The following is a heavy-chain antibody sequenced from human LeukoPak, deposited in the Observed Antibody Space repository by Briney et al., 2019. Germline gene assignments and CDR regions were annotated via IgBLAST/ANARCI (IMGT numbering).Heavy chain of an antibody. CDR1: GGTFSSYA. V-gene: IGHV1-69*05. J-gene: IGHJ6*03. D-gene: IGHD3-10*01. Sequence: SVKVSSKASGGTFSSYAISWVRQAPGQGLEWMGGIIPIFGTANYAQKFQGRVTITTDESTSTAYMELSSLRSEDTAVYYCARAPWDYYGSGSYYPGGYYYYMDVWGKGTTVTVSS. CDR2: IIPIFGTA. CDR3: ARAPWDYYGSGSYYPGGYYYYMDV.